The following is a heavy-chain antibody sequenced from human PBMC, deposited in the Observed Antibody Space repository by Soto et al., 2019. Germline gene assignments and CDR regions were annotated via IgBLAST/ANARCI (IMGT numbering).Heavy chain of an antibody. CDR2: ISGSGGST. J-gene: IGHJ5*02. D-gene: IGHD6-6*01. CDR1: VFPFSSYP. Sequence: PGGPLGLSWAASVFPFSSYPMSWFRQAPGKGLEWVSAISGSGGSTYYADSVKGRFTISRDNSKNTLYLQMNSLRAEDTAVYYCARRPAARRVEWFDPWGQGTLVTV. CDR3: ARRPAARRVEWFDP. V-gene: IGHV3-23*01.